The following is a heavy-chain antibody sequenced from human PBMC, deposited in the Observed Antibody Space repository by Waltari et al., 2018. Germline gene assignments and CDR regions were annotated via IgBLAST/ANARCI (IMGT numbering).Heavy chain of an antibody. CDR1: GFTFSSYS. Sequence: EVQLVESGGGLVKPGGSLRLSCSASGFTFSSYSMNCVRQAPGKGLEWVSSISSSSSYIYYADSVKGRFTISRDNAKNSLYLQMNSLRAEDTAVYYCAKSVWSGYYGYWGQGTLVTVSS. CDR3: AKSVWSGYYGY. CDR2: ISSSSSYI. V-gene: IGHV3-21*04. D-gene: IGHD3-3*01. J-gene: IGHJ4*02.